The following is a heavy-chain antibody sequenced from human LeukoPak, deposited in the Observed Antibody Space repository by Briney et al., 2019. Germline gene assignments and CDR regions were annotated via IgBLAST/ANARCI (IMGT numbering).Heavy chain of an antibody. Sequence: PGGSLRLSCAASGFTFSSYWMHWVRQAPGKGLVWVSRINSDGSSTSYADSVKGRFTISRDNAKNTLYLQMNSLRAEDTAVYYCARDPTWDSSGFFPYYFDYWGQGTLVTVSS. V-gene: IGHV3-74*01. J-gene: IGHJ4*02. D-gene: IGHD3-22*01. CDR3: ARDPTWDSSGFFPYYFDY. CDR2: INSDGSST. CDR1: GFTFSSYW.